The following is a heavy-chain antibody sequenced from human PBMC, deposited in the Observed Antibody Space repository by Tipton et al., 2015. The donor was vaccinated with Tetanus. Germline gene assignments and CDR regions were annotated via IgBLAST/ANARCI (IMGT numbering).Heavy chain of an antibody. CDR3: ARAQCGGDCCSSAFDI. D-gene: IGHD2-21*02. CDR1: GGIFNNYS. CDR2: IIPILGIT. V-gene: IGHV1-69*04. J-gene: IGHJ3*02. Sequence: QSGAEVKKPGSSVKVSCKASGGIFNNYSFSWVRQAPGQGLEWMGRIIPILGITNYAHKFQGRVTITADKSTSAVYMELSSLTSEDTAVYYCARAQCGGDCCSSAFDIWGQGTLVTVSS.